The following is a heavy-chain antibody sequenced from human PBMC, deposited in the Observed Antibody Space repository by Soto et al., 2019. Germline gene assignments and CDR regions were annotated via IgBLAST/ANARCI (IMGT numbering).Heavy chain of an antibody. D-gene: IGHD1-26*01. V-gene: IGHV4-59*08. CDR3: ARVLVGATANDAFAI. CDR2: IYYSGST. Sequence: TSETLSLTCSVSGPSISSYYWRWIRQPPGKGLEWIGYIYYSGSTNYNPSLKSRVTISVDTSKNQFSLKLSSVTAADTAVYYCARVLVGATANDAFAIWGQGTMVTVSS. CDR1: GPSISSYY. J-gene: IGHJ3*02.